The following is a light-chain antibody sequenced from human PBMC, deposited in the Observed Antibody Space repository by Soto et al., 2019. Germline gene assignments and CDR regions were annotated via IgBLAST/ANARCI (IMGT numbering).Light chain of an antibody. J-gene: IGLJ1*01. CDR2: NVS. Sequence: QSVLTQPASVSGSPGQSIAISCTGTSSDVGGYNSVSWYQQHPGKAPKLMIYNVSNRPPGVSDRFSGSKSGNTASLTISGLQAEDEADYYCSSYTSSNTYVFGTGTKVTVI. CDR1: SSDVGGYNS. V-gene: IGLV2-14*03. CDR3: SSYTSSNTYV.